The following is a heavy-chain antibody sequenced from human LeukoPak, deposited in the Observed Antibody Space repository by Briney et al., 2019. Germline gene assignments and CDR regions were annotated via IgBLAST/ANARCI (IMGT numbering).Heavy chain of an antibody. J-gene: IGHJ4*02. CDR1: GYTLTGYY. CDR2: INPNSGGT. D-gene: IGHD3-10*01. CDR3: ARVYYYGSGSPDY. V-gene: IGHV1-2*02. Sequence: ASVKVSCKASGYTLTGYYMHSVRQAPGQGLEWMGWINPNSGGTNYAQKFQGRVTMTRDTSISTAYMELSRLRSDDTAVYYCARVYYYGSGSPDYWGQGTLVTVSS.